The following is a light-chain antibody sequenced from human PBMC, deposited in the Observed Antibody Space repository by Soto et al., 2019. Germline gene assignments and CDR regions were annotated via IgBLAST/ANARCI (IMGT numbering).Light chain of an antibody. V-gene: IGKV1-27*01. J-gene: IGKJ1*01. Sequence: DIQMTQSPSSLSASVGDRVTITCRASQGIGVSLAWFQQKPGKVPKLLIYHASSLQSGVPSRFSGSGSGTDFTLTISSLQPEDVATYYCQKYTSVPVIFGPGTKVEIK. CDR3: QKYTSVPVI. CDR1: QGIGVS. CDR2: HAS.